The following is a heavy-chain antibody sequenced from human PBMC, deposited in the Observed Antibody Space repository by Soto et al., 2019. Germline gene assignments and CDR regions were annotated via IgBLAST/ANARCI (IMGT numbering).Heavy chain of an antibody. CDR2: INPSGGST. Sequence: ASVKVSCKASGYTFTSYYMHWVRQAPGQGLEWMGIINPSGGSTSYAKKFQGRITMTRDTSTSTVYMELSSLRSEDTAVYYCARDQWSSTSCYIARVYGMGVWGQGTTVTVSS. CDR1: GYTFTSYY. CDR3: ARDQWSSTSCYIARVYGMGV. V-gene: IGHV1-46*01. D-gene: IGHD2-2*02. J-gene: IGHJ6*02.